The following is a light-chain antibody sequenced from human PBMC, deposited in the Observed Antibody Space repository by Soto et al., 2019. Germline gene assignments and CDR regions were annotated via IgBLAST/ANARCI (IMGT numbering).Light chain of an antibody. V-gene: IGLV2-14*01. CDR3: AAWDDRLNGWV. J-gene: IGLJ3*02. Sequence: QSALTQPASVSGSPGQSITISCTGTSSDVGTYKYVSWYQQLPGKAPKLMIYEVSNRPSGVSNRFSGSKSGNTASLTISGLQSEDEADYYCAAWDDRLNGWVFGGGTKLTVL. CDR1: SSDVGTYKY. CDR2: EVS.